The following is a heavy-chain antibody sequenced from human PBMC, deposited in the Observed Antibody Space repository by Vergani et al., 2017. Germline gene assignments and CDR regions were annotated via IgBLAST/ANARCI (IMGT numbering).Heavy chain of an antibody. V-gene: IGHV3-30-3*01. CDR2: ISYEGSNK. CDR3: AREVATMIVVVIRDSSGFRY. Sequence: QVQLVESGGGVVQPGRSLRLSCAASGFTISSYAMHWVRQAPGKGLEWVAVISYEGSNKYYADSVKGGFTISRDNSKNTLYLQMNRLRAEDTAVYYCAREVATMIVVVIRDSSGFRYWGQGTLVTVSS. CDR1: GFTISSYA. J-gene: IGHJ4*02. D-gene: IGHD3-22*01.